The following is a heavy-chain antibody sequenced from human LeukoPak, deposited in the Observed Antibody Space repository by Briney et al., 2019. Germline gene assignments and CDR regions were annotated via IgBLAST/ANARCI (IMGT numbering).Heavy chain of an antibody. Sequence: GGSLRLSCAASRFTFSSYAMSWVRQAPGKGLEWVSAISGSGGRTYYADSVKGRFTISRDNSKNTLSLQMNSLRDEDTATYYCARDDGGNNAFDYWGQGALVTVSS. V-gene: IGHV3-23*01. CDR3: ARDDGGNNAFDY. D-gene: IGHD4-23*01. J-gene: IGHJ4*02. CDR2: ISGSGGRT. CDR1: RFTFSSYA.